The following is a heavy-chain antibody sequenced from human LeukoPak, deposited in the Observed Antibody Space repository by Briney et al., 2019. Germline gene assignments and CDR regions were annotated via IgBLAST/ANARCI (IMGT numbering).Heavy chain of an antibody. Sequence: PSETLSLTCTVSGYSISDGNYWSWIRQPPGKGLEWIGSIYYSGSTYYNPSLKSRVTISVDTSKNQFSLKLSSVTAADTAVYYCARRVVYATFDYWGQGTLVTVSS. V-gene: IGHV4-38-2*02. CDR3: ARRVVYATFDY. D-gene: IGHD2-8*02. J-gene: IGHJ4*02. CDR1: GYSISDGNY. CDR2: IYYSGST.